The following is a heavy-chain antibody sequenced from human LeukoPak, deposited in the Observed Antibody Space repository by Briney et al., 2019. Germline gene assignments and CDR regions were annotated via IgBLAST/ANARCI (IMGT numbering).Heavy chain of an antibody. CDR3: ARQSRDGSKTRGYYFDY. D-gene: IGHD3-10*01. J-gene: IGHJ4*02. CDR2: ICYSGST. CDR1: GDSFRSYY. Sequence: SETLSLTCTVSGDSFRSYYWSWIRQPPGKGLEWIGYICYSGSTNYNPSLKSRVTISVDTSKNQFSLKLNSVTAADTAMYYCARQSRDGSKTRGYYFDYWGQGTLVTVSS. V-gene: IGHV4-59*01.